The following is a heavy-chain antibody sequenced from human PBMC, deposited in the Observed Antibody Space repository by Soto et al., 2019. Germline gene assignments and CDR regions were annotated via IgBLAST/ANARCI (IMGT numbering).Heavy chain of an antibody. CDR3: ARDRGYDAHDYYYNAMDV. V-gene: IGHV3-21*01. CDR1: GFTFRTYT. D-gene: IGHD2-15*01. J-gene: IGHJ6*02. Sequence: GGSLRLSCISSGFTFRTYTMNWVRQAPGKGLEGVSGIRGFSPYTFYAESVKGRLTISRDNAKNSLYLQMNSLRAEDTAVYYCARDRGYDAHDYYYNAMDVWGPGTTVPVSS. CDR2: IRGFSPYT.